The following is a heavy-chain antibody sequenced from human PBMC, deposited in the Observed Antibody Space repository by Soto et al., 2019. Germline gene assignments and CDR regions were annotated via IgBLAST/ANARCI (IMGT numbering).Heavy chain of an antibody. D-gene: IGHD1-26*01. CDR2: IPYDGSNK. V-gene: IGHV3-30*18. CDR1: GFTFSSYG. J-gene: IGHJ4*02. CDR3: AKDTPQSGSYFLFDY. Sequence: PGGSLRLSSAASGFTFSSYGMHWVRQAPGKGLEWVAVIPYDGSNKYYADSVKGRFTISRDNSKNTLYLQMNSLRAEDTAVYYCAKDTPQSGSYFLFDYWGQGTLVTVSS.